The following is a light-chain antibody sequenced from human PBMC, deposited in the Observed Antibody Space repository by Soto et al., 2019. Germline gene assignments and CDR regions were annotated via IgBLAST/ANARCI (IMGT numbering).Light chain of an antibody. Sequence: DVVMTQTPLSLSAAPGQPASISCKSSQSLPHITGETFLFWYLQKPGQSPQLLLYEVSTRVSRVPARFGGSGSGTAFTLEIGRVAADAVCIYYCMHSTRLPPTFGQGPRLGIE. CDR1: QSLPHITGETF. V-gene: IGKV2D-29*02. CDR3: MHSTRLPPT. CDR2: EVS. J-gene: IGKJ5*01.